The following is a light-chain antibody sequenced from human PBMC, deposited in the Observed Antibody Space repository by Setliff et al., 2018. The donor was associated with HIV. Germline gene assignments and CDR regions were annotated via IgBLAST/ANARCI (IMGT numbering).Light chain of an antibody. V-gene: IGLV4-60*03. Sequence: QPVLSQSSSASASLGSSVKLTCTLDSGHSNHIIAWHQQQPGNAPRFLMNLGYSGNYNKGSAVPDLFSRSTSLTDRYLTISNLQSEDEAYYFCETWGTYTHIFGGGTKVTVL. CDR3: ETWGTYTHI. J-gene: IGLJ2*01. CDR2: LGYSGNY. CDR1: SGHSNHI.